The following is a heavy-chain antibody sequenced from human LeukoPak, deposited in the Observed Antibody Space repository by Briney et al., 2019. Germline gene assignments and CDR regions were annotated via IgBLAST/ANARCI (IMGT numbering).Heavy chain of an antibody. CDR3: ARSYHPAYYYYMDV. CDR2: INHSGST. CDR1: GGSFSGYY. D-gene: IGHD5-18*01. V-gene: IGHV4-34*01. J-gene: IGHJ6*03. Sequence: SETLSLTCAVYGGSFSGYYWSWVRQPPGKGLEWIGEINHSGSTNYNPSLKSRVTISVDTSKNQFSLKLSSVTAADTDVYYCARSYHPAYYYYMDVWGKGTTVTVSS.